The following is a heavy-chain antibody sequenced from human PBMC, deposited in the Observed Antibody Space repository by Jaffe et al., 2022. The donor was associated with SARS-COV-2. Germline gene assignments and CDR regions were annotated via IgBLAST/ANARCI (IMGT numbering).Heavy chain of an antibody. CDR3: ARNPSGSSPRWAWFDP. V-gene: IGHV3-48*03. Sequence: EVQLVESGGGLVQPGGSLRLSCAASGFTFSSYEMNWVRQAPGKGLEWVSYISSSGSTIYYADSVKGRFTISRDNAKNSLYLQMNSLRAEDTAVYYCARNPSGSSPRWAWFDPWGQGTLVTVSS. J-gene: IGHJ5*02. CDR2: ISSSGSTI. CDR1: GFTFSSYE. D-gene: IGHD1-26*01.